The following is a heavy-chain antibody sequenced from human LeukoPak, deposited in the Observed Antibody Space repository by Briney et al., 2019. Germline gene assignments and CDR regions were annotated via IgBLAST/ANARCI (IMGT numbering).Heavy chain of an antibody. V-gene: IGHV3-21*01. CDR1: RFSFSTYS. CDR2: ISSNSGDL. CDR3: ASLHGDYVY. Sequence: GGSLKLSCTASRFSFSTYSMNWVRQAPGKGLEWVSCISSNSGDLYYADSVKGRFTISRDNAKNSLYLQMNSLRAEDTAVYYCASLHGDYVYWGQGTLVTVSS. D-gene: IGHD4-17*01. J-gene: IGHJ4*02.